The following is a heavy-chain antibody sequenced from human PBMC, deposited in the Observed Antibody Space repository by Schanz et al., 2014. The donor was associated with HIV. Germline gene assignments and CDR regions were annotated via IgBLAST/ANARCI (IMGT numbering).Heavy chain of an antibody. CDR3: ARDRGYNDHYHYFGMDV. J-gene: IGHJ6*02. V-gene: IGHV3-23*04. Sequence: EVQLVESGGGLVQPGGSLRLSCAASGFTFSDYWMSWVRQAPGKGLEYVATISGGGRDKYYADSVRGRVTISRDNPKNTLYLQMNSLRAEDTAVYYCARDRGYNDHYHYFGMDVWGQGTTVTVSS. CDR2: ISGGGRDK. D-gene: IGHD3-22*01. CDR1: GFTFSDYW.